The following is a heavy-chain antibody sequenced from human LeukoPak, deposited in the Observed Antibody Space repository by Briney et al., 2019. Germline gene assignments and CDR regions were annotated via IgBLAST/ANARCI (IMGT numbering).Heavy chain of an antibody. D-gene: IGHD7-27*01. V-gene: IGHV3-48*03. J-gene: IGHJ4*02. Sequence: GGSLRLSCAASGFIFRSYEMNWVRQAPGKGLEWVSYISNSGSTIYYADSVKGRFTISRDNAKTSLYLQMNSLRAEDTAVYYCARDRWGLYWGQGTLVTVSS. CDR2: ISNSGSTI. CDR3: ARDRWGLY. CDR1: GFIFRSYE.